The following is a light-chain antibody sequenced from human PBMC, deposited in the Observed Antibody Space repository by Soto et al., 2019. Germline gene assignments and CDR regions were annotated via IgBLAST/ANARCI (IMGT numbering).Light chain of an antibody. CDR1: QSIDIW. Sequence: DIQMTQTPSTLSASVGDRVTITCRASQSIDIWLAWYQQKPGQAPKVLIWDATTLHRGVPSRFSGSGSGSEFTLTISSLQPDDSATYYCQQYNGYSTWTFGQGTKVEIK. V-gene: IGKV1-5*01. J-gene: IGKJ1*01. CDR2: DAT. CDR3: QQYNGYSTWT.